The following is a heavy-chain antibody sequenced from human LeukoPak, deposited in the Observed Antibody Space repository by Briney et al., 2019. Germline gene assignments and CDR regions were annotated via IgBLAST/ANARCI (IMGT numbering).Heavy chain of an antibody. J-gene: IGHJ4*02. V-gene: IGHV1-46*01. Sequence: ASVKVSCKASGYTFTSYYMHWVRQAPGQGLEWMGIINPSGGSTSYAQKFQGRVTMTRDTSTSTVYMELSSLRSEDTAVYYCARDPYLDYYGSGSYFDYWGQGTLVTVSS. D-gene: IGHD3-10*01. CDR3: ARDPYLDYYGSGSYFDY. CDR1: GYTFTSYY. CDR2: INPSGGST.